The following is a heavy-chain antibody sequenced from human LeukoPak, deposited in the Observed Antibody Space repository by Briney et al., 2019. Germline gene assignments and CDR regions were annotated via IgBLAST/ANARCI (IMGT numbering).Heavy chain of an antibody. D-gene: IGHD7-27*01. CDR1: GYTFTGYY. J-gene: IGHJ3*02. V-gene: IGHV1-2*02. CDR2: INPNSGGT. CDR3: ARGVTGEGAFDI. Sequence: ASVKVSCKASGYTFTGYYMHWVRQAPGQGLEWMGWINPNSGGTNYAQKFQGRVTMTRDMSISTAYMELSRLRSDDTAVYYCARGVTGEGAFDIWGQGTMVTVSS.